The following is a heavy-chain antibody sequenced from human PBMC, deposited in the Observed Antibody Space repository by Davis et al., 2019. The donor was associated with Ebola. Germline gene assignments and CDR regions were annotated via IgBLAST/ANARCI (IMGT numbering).Heavy chain of an antibody. Sequence: SVKVSCKASGYTFSNYGISWLRQAAGQGLEWTGGIIPIFGTANYAQKFQGRVTITADKSTSTAYMELSSLRSEDTAVYYCARGPVVVAATRPGYFQHWGQGTLVTVSS. V-gene: IGHV1-69*06. CDR2: IIPIFGTA. D-gene: IGHD2-15*01. CDR1: GYTFSNYG. J-gene: IGHJ1*01. CDR3: ARGPVVVAATRPGYFQH.